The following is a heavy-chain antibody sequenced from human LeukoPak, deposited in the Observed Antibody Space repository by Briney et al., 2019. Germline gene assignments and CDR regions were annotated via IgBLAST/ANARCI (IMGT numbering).Heavy chain of an antibody. D-gene: IGHD1-26*01. CDR3: ARDPYSGNYGNYYYYYMDV. CDR1: GFTFNNYN. CDR2: ITSSGTYI. Sequence: PGESLRLSCATSGFTFNNYNMNWVRQAPGRALEWVSSITSSGTYIFYADSVKGRFTISRDDAKNSLYLQMNSLGPEDTAVYYCARDPYSGNYGNYYYYYMDVWGKGTTVTISS. V-gene: IGHV3-21*01. J-gene: IGHJ6*03.